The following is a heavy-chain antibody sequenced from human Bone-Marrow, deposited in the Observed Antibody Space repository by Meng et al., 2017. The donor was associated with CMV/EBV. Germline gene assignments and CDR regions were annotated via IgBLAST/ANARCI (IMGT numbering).Heavy chain of an antibody. J-gene: IGHJ6*02. D-gene: IGHD3-3*01. Sequence: GGSLRLSCAASGFTFSSYWMHWVRQAPGKGLEWVAFIRYDGSNIYYADSVKGRFTISRDNSKNTLYLQMNSLRAEDTAEYYCAKDVLRFLEWLLSPGMDFWGQGTTVTVSS. CDR1: GFTFSSYW. V-gene: IGHV3-30*02. CDR3: AKDVLRFLEWLLSPGMDF. CDR2: IRYDGSNI.